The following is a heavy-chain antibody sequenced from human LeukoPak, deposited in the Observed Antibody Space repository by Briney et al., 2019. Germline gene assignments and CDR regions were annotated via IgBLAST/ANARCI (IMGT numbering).Heavy chain of an antibody. CDR1: GGPVSSSTCY. CDR3: AREGRRSHSGY. J-gene: IGHJ4*02. Sequence: SETLSLTCTVSGGPVSSSTCYWGWIRQPPGKGLEWIGSIFYSAYTYYNPSLKSQVSISVDTSKNQFSLKLSSVTAADTAVYYCAREGRRSHSGYWGQGTLVTVSS. CDR2: IFYSAYT. D-gene: IGHD1-26*01. V-gene: IGHV4-39*07.